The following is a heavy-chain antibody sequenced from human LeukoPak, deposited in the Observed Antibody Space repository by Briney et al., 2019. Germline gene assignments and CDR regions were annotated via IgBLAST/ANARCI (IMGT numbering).Heavy chain of an antibody. V-gene: IGHV3-53*01. CDR1: GVSVSDNY. CDR3: ARHDRFIPY. J-gene: IGHJ4*02. CDR2: IYRGGGT. Sequence: SGGSLRLSCAASGVSVSDNYISWVRQAPGKGLEWVSVIYRGGGTHYADSVKGRFTISRDNSKNTMYLQMDNLRAEDTAVYFCARHDRFIPYWGQGTLVSVTS.